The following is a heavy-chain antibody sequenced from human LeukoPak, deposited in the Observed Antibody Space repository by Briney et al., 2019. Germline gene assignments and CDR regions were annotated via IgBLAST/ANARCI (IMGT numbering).Heavy chain of an antibody. D-gene: IGHD1-26*01. V-gene: IGHV1-18*01. J-gene: IGHJ4*02. Sequence: ASVKVSCKASGYTFTSYGISWVRQAPGQGLEWMGWISAYNGNTNYARKLQGRVTMTTDTSTSTAYMELRSLRSDDTAVYYCARDFITLGAAAGGFDYWGQGTLVTVSS. CDR3: ARDFITLGAAAGGFDY. CDR1: GYTFTSYG. CDR2: ISAYNGNT.